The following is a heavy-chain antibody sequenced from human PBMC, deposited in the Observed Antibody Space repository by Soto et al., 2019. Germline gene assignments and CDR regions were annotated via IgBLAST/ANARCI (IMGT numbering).Heavy chain of an antibody. CDR3: ARWGDNKVFDY. CDR2: IWYDGTNK. V-gene: IGHV3-33*01. D-gene: IGHD3-10*01. CDR1: GFTFSSHG. Sequence: QVQLVESGGGVVQPGRSLRLSCGASGFTFSSHGMHWVRQAPGKGLEWVAVIWYDGTNKYYADSVKGRFTISRDNSRNTVSLQMNSLRVEDTPVYYCARWGDNKVFDYWGQGTLVSVSS. J-gene: IGHJ4*02.